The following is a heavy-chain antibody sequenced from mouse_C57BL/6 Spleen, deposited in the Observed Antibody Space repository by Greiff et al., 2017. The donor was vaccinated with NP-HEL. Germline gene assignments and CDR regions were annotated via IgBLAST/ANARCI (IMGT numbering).Heavy chain of an antibody. CDR3: ARSLGGNYEGGAMDY. Sequence: VQLQQSGAELVRPGTSVKVSCKASGYAFTNYLIEWVKQRPGQGLEWIGVINPGSGGTNYNEKFQGKATLTADKSSSTAYMQLSSLTSEDSAVYFCARSLGGNYEGGAMDYWGQGTSVTVSS. CDR1: GYAFTNYL. J-gene: IGHJ4*01. CDR2: INPGSGGT. D-gene: IGHD2-1*01. V-gene: IGHV1-54*01.